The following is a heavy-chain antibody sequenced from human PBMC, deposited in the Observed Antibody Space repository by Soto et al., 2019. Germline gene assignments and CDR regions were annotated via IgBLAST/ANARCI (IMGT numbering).Heavy chain of an antibody. V-gene: IGHV4-34*01. J-gene: IGHJ3*02. Sequence: QVQLQQWGAGLLKPSETLSLTCAVYGGSFSGYYWSWIRQPPGKGLEWIGEINHSGSTNYNPSLKSRVPISVDTSKNQFSLKLSSVTAADTAVYYCARRYFYGSGSYSSAFDIWGQGTMVTVSS. CDR1: GGSFSGYY. D-gene: IGHD3-10*01. CDR3: ARRYFYGSGSYSSAFDI. CDR2: INHSGST.